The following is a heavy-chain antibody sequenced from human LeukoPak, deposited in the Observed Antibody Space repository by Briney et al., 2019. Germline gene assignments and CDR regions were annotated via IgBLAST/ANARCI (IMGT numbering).Heavy chain of an antibody. D-gene: IGHD3-10*01. CDR3: AKESPYGSGSRNYYFHY. V-gene: IGHV3-23*01. CDR2: ISGSADRT. J-gene: IGHJ4*02. CDR1: GFTFSSYA. Sequence: PGGSLRLSCAASGFTFSSYAMSWVRQAPGQGLELVSAISGSADRTYYADSVKGRFTISRDNSKNTLYLQMNSLRPEDTAIYYCAKESPYGSGSRNYYFHYWGQGTLVTVSS.